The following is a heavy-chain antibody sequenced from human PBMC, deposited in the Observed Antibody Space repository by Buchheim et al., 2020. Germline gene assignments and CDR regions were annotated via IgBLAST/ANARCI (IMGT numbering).Heavy chain of an antibody. D-gene: IGHD2-2*01. V-gene: IGHV3-21*01. Sequence: EVQLVESGGGLVKPGGSLRLSCAASGFTLSSYSMNWVRQAPGKGLEWVSSISSSSSYIYYADSVKGRFTISRDNAKNSLYLQMNSLRAEDTAVYYCARDETIVVVPAALDYWGQGTL. CDR2: ISSSSSYI. J-gene: IGHJ4*02. CDR3: ARDETIVVVPAALDY. CDR1: GFTLSSYS.